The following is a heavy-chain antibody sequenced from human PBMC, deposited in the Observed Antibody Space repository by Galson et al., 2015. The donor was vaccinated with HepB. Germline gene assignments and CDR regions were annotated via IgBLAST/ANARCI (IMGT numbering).Heavy chain of an antibody. V-gene: IGHV1-8*01. CDR1: GYTFTSHD. J-gene: IGHJ6*02. Sequence: PVTVSCKASGYTFTSHDIIWVRQATGQGLEWMGWMNPNSGNTGYAEKFKGRVTMTRDTSKSTAYMELSSLTSEDTAVYYCARGPRDDYVWGSYRYRGDVWGQGTTVTVSS. D-gene: IGHD3-16*02. CDR2: MNPNSGNT. CDR3: ARGPRDDYVWGSYRYRGDV.